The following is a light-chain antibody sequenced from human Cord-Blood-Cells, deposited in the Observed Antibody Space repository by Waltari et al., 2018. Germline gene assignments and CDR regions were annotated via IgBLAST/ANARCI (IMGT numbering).Light chain of an antibody. V-gene: IGLV2-23*02. J-gene: IGLJ3*02. CDR1: SSDVGSYNL. Sequence: QSALTQPASVSGSPGQSITISCTGTSSDVGSYNLVSCYQQHTGKAPKPMIYEVSKRPSGVVNRFYCSRSGNTASLTLSGLRTADEADYYSCSYAGSSTSWVFGGGTKLTVL. CDR2: EVS. CDR3: CSYAGSSTSWV.